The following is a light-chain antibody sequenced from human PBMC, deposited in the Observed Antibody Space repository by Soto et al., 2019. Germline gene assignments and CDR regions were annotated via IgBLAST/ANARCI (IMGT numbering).Light chain of an antibody. V-gene: IGLV2-14*01. CDR3: SSYTSSSTLLYV. CDR2: DVT. CDR1: SSDVGGYNY. J-gene: IGLJ1*01. Sequence: QSALLQPASVSGSPGQSITISCTGTSSDVGGYNYVSWYQQHPGKAPKLMIYDVTDRPSGVSNRFSGSKSGNTASLTVSGLQAEDEADYYCSSYTSSSTLLYVFGTGTKLTVL.